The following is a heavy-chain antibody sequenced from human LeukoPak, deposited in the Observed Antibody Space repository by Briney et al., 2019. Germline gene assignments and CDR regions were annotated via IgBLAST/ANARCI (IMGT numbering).Heavy chain of an antibody. D-gene: IGHD6-19*01. J-gene: IGHJ6*03. Sequence: GGSLRLSCAASGFIFSSQWMGWVREAPGKGLEWVANVNQGGTEKFYVASVKGRFTFSRDHANNSVYLQMNSLRAEDTAVYYCARDASNSGVPQGYMDVWGKGTTVTISS. CDR1: GFIFSSQW. V-gene: IGHV3-7*01. CDR3: ARDASNSGVPQGYMDV. CDR2: VNQGGTEK.